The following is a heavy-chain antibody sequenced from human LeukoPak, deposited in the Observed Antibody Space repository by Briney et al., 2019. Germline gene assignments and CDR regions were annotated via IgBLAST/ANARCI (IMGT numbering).Heavy chain of an antibody. CDR3: ARHVYSYGFSSDY. CDR1: GGSISSHY. J-gene: IGHJ4*02. CDR2: IYYSGST. Sequence: SETLSLTCTVSGGSISSHYWSWIRQPPGKGLEWIGSIYYSGSTYYNPSLKSRVSISVDTSKNQFSLKLSSVTAADTAVFYCARHVYSYGFSSDYWGQGTLVTVSS. V-gene: IGHV4-59*05. D-gene: IGHD5-18*01.